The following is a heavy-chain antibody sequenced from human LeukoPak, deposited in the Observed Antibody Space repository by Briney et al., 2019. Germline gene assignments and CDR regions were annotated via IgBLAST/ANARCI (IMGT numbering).Heavy chain of an antibody. J-gene: IGHJ3*02. CDR3: ASWLRGVIGAFDI. Sequence: HWASVKVSCKASGYTFSNYCMHWVRQAPGQGLEWLGIINPSLHIPIYAQTFQGRVTMTTDTSTSTAYMELSSLRSDDTAVYYCASWLRGVIGAFDIWGQGTMVTVSS. CDR1: GYTFSNYC. D-gene: IGHD3-10*01. CDR2: INPSLHIP. V-gene: IGHV1-46*01.